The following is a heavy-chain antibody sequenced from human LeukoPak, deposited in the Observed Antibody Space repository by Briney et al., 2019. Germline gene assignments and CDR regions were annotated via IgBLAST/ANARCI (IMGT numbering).Heavy chain of an antibody. CDR1: GGPISSYY. D-gene: IGHD6-6*01. CDR3: ARDFKDSSSSLVYYYYYYMDV. J-gene: IGHJ6*03. Sequence: PSETLSLTCTVSGGPISSYYWSWIRQPAGKGLEWIGRIYTSGSTNYNPSLKSRVTMSVDTSKNQFSLKLSSVTAADTAVCYCARDFKDSSSSLVYYYYYYMDVWGKGTTVTVSS. V-gene: IGHV4-4*07. CDR2: IYTSGST.